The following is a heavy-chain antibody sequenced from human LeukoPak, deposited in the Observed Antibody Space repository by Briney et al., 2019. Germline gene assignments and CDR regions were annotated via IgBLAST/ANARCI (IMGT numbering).Heavy chain of an antibody. CDR3: VRGYDWAFDY. CDR1: GGSISSGGYY. D-gene: IGHD1-1*01. J-gene: IGHJ4*02. CDR2: ISGDISII. V-gene: IGHV3-48*02. Sequence: ETLSLTCTVSGGSISSGGYYWSWVRQAPGRGLEWISYISGDISIISYADSVKGRFTISRDNAKNSLYLQMNRLRDDDTAVYYCVRGYDWAFDYWGQGTLVTVSS.